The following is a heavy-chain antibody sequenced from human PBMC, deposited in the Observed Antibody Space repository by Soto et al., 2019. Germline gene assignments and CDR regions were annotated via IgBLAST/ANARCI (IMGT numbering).Heavy chain of an antibody. CDR2: ISYDGSNK. J-gene: IGHJ4*02. CDR3: AKARVDYYDILSDLHY. Sequence: QVQLVESGGGVVQPGRSLRLSCAASGFTFSTYGMHWVRQAPGKGLEWVALISYDGSNKFYADSVKGRFTISRDNSKDTLYLQMNSLRAEDTAMYYCAKARVDYYDILSDLHYWGQGTLVTVSS. D-gene: IGHD3-9*01. V-gene: IGHV3-30*18. CDR1: GFTFSTYG.